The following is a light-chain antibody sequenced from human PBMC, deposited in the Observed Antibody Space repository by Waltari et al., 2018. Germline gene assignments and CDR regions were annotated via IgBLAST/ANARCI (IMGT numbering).Light chain of an antibody. V-gene: IGLV4-69*01. CDR1: SGHSSNI. CDR2: VNSDGSH. CDR3: PTGGHGTWV. Sequence: QLVLTQSPSASASLGASVKLTCTLSSGHSSNIIAWLQQQPEKGPRYLMKVNSDGSHSKGDEIPARFSGSISGAARYLTISSLQSEDEADYYCPTGGHGTWVFGGGTKLTVL. J-gene: IGLJ3*02.